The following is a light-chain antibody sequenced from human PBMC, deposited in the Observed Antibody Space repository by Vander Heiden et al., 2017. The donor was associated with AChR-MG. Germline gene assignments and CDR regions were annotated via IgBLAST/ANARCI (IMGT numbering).Light chain of an antibody. J-gene: IGLJ3*02. CDR3: LITSSGGRV. V-gene: IGLV7-46*01. Sequence: AVVPPEPSLTASPAGTATLTCCSSTGVVTSGHHRCWLQQKPGQAPTPLTYDTTKKHSWTHARFSGSLLGGKAALSLSGAQHEDEAEYYCLITSSGGRVFGGGTKLTVL. CDR2: DTT. CDR1: TGVVTSGHH.